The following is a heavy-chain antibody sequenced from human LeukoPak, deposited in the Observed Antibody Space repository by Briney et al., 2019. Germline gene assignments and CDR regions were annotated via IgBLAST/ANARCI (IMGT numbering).Heavy chain of an antibody. J-gene: IGHJ6*02. V-gene: IGHV1-2*04. CDR1: GYTFTGYY. CDR2: INPNSGGT. D-gene: IGHD3-10*01. CDR3: ARVNGDYGSEYYGMDV. Sequence: ASVKVSCKASGYTFTGYYMHWVRQAPGQGLEWMGWINPNSGGTKYAQKFQGWVTMTRDTSISTAYMELSRLRSDDTAVYYCARVNGDYGSEYYGMDVWGQGTTVTVSS.